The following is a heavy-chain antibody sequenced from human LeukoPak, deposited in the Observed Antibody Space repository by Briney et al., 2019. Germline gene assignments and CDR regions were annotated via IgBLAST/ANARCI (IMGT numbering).Heavy chain of an antibody. CDR3: ARDLINIATAANGFDY. V-gene: IGHV3-7*01. CDR2: IKQDGSEK. J-gene: IGHJ4*02. D-gene: IGHD6-13*01. CDR1: GFTFSSYW. Sequence: PGGSLRLSCAASGFTFSSYWMSWVRQAPGKGLEWVANIKQDGSEKYYVDSVKGRFTISRDNAKNSLYLQMNSLRVEDTAVYYCARDLINIATAANGFDYWGQGTLVTVSS.